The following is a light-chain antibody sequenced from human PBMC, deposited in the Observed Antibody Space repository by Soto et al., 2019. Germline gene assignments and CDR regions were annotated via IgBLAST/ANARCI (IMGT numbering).Light chain of an antibody. J-gene: IGKJ5*01. CDR2: GAS. V-gene: IGKV3-20*01. CDR1: QSVSSRY. Sequence: EIVLTQSPGTLSMTPGERATLSCRASQSVSSRYLGWYQQKPGQAPRLLIYGASSRATGIPDRFSGSGSGTDFTLTISRLEPEDFAVYYCQQYGSSLITSGQGTRLEIK. CDR3: QQYGSSLIT.